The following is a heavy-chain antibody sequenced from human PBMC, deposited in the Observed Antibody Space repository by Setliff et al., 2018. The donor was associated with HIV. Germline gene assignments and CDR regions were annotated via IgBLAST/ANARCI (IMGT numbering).Heavy chain of an antibody. CDR1: GFTFNSYT. D-gene: IGHD5-12*01. CDR2: ITSSSHYI. CDR3: ARRLLVATTGAYPYYYYYYYMDV. Sequence: PGGSLRLSCAASGFTFNSYTMNWVRQAPGKGLEWVSSITSSSHYIYYADSVKGRFTISRDDAENSLYLQMNSLRAEDTAVYYCARRLLVATTGAYPYYYYYYYMDVWGKGTTVTVSS. V-gene: IGHV3-21*01. J-gene: IGHJ6*03.